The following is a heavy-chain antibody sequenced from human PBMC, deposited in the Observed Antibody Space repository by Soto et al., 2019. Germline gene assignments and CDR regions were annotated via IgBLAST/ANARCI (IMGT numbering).Heavy chain of an antibody. CDR3: AHRLYSSAWPWDSGVFDY. CDR2: IYWDDDK. D-gene: IGHD6-19*01. V-gene: IGHV2-5*02. Sequence: QITLKESGPTLVKPTQTLTLTCTFSGFSLSTGGVGVGWIRQPPGKALEWLALIYWDDDKRYSPSLKGRLTITKDTSKNQWVLTMTNMDPVDTATYYCAHRLYSSAWPWDSGVFDYWGQGTLVTVSS. CDR1: GFSLSTGGVG. J-gene: IGHJ4*02.